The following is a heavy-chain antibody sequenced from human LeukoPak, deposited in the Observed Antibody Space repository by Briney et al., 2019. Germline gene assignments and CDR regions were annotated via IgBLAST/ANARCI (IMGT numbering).Heavy chain of an antibody. V-gene: IGHV1-69*04. J-gene: IGHJ6*02. D-gene: IGHD3-10*01. Sequence: ASVNVSCKASGGIFSSYAIIRVRQAPGQGLEWMGRIIPILGIANYAQKFQGRVTITADKSTSTAYMELSSLRSEDTAVYYCASGMVRGLLNYGMDVWGQGTTVTVSS. CDR2: IIPILGIA. CDR1: GGIFSSYA. CDR3: ASGMVRGLLNYGMDV.